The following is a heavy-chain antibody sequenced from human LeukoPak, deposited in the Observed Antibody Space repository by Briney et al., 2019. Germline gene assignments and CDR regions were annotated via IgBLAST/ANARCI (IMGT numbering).Heavy chain of an antibody. CDR1: GFTFSSYG. D-gene: IGHD5-24*01. Sequence: SLRLSCAASGFTFSSYGMHWVRQAPGKGLEWVAVIWYDGSNKYYADSVKGRFTISRDNSKNTLYLQMNSLRAEDTAVYYCAGEVEMATIVDWGQGTLVTVSS. V-gene: IGHV3-33*01. CDR3: AGEVEMATIVD. J-gene: IGHJ4*02. CDR2: IWYDGSNK.